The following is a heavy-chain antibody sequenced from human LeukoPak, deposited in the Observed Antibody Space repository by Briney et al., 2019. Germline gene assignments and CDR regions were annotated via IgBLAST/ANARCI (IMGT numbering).Heavy chain of an antibody. Sequence: SETLSLTCTVSGYSISSGYYWGWIRQPPGKGLEWIGSIYHSGSTYYNPSLKSRVTISVDTSKNQFSLKLSSVTAADTAVYYCARVRPHCSSTSCYPPRGNWSDPRGQGTLVTVSS. V-gene: IGHV4-38-2*02. J-gene: IGHJ5*02. D-gene: IGHD2-2*01. CDR1: GYSISSGYY. CDR3: ARVRPHCSSTSCYPPRGNWSDP. CDR2: IYHSGST.